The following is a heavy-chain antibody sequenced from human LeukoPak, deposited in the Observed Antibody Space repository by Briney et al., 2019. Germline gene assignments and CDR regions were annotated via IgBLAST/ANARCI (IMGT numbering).Heavy chain of an antibody. CDR2: IKPDGSEK. D-gene: IGHD3-3*01. CDR3: VRNWSLDS. CDR1: GFSFSVYW. V-gene: IGHV3-7*01. Sequence: PGGSLRLSCAASGFSFSVYWMSWVRQAPGRGLEWVANIKPDGSEKNYGDSVKGRFTISRDNAKNSLFLQMNSLTAEDTAVYYCVRNWSLDSWGQGTLVTVSS. J-gene: IGHJ4*02.